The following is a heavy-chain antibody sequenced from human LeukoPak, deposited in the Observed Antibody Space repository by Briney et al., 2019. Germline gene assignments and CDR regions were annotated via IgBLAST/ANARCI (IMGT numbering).Heavy chain of an antibody. V-gene: IGHV3-30*18. Sequence: PGRSLRLSCAASGFTFSSYGMNWVRQAPGKGLEWVAVISYDGSNKYYADSVKGRFTISRDNSENTLYLHMNSLRAEDTAIYYCAKDARRSDGWYFFDHWGQGALVTVSS. CDR2: ISYDGSNK. CDR1: GFTFSSYG. J-gene: IGHJ4*02. CDR3: AKDARRSDGWYFFDH. D-gene: IGHD6-19*01.